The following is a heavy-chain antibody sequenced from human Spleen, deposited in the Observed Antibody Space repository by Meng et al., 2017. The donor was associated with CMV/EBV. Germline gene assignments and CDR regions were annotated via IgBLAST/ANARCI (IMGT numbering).Heavy chain of an antibody. V-gene: IGHV3-23*01. CDR1: GFTFTNYA. Sequence: GESLKISCAASGFTFTNYAMSWVRQAPGKGLEWVSTIRASGTITYYADSVKGRFTISRDTSKSTLFMQMDSLRGDDTAIYYCAKGSQPEVWGGMDVWGQGTTVTVSS. CDR3: AKGSQPEVWGGMDV. CDR2: IRASGTIT. D-gene: IGHD3-16*01. J-gene: IGHJ6*02.